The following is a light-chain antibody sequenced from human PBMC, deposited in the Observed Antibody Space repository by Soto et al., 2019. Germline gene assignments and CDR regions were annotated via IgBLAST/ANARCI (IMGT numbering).Light chain of an antibody. CDR3: GHWDNSLSAIV. CDR2: DNS. CDR1: GYHIGGNY. V-gene: IGLV1-51*01. J-gene: IGLJ2*01. Sequence: QSVLTQPPSVSATPGQKVTISCSAGGYHIGGNYMSWYQHIPGTAPKLLIYDNSKRPPGTPDRFSGSHSGTSATLAITGVHAGDEGVYFCGHWDNSLSAIVFGGGTKLTVL.